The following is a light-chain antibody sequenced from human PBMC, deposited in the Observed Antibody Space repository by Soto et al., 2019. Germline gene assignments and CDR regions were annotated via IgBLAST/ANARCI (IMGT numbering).Light chain of an antibody. Sequence: QSVLTQPASVSGSLGQSITISCTGTSNDVGVYNFVSWYQQYPGKAPKLIIFDVTSRPSGVSNRFSGSKSGNTASLTVSGLQAEDEAEYYCSSYSGTTRVVFGGGTKVTVL. V-gene: IGLV2-14*03. CDR2: DVT. CDR3: SSYSGTTRVV. CDR1: SNDVGVYNF. J-gene: IGLJ2*01.